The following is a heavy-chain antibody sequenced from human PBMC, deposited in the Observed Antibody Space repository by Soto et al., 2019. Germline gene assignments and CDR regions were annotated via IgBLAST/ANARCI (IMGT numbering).Heavy chain of an antibody. Sequence: QVQLVQSGAEVKKPGASVKVTCKASGYLFTTYAVHWVRKAPGQGIEWMGWSNGGNGHTKYSQKFQGRVTFTRDTSATTAYMELGSLRSEDTAIYYCARGLTIFGWFDPWGQGTLVTVSS. V-gene: IGHV1-3*01. CDR3: ARGLTIFGWFDP. CDR2: SNGGNGHT. J-gene: IGHJ5*02. D-gene: IGHD3-3*01. CDR1: GYLFTTYA.